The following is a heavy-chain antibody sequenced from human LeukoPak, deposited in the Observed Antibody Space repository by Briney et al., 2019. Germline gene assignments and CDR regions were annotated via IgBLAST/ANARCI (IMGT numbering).Heavy chain of an antibody. D-gene: IGHD2/OR15-2a*01. J-gene: IGHJ6*02. Sequence: GGSLRLSCAASGFTFSSYEMNWVRQAPGKGLEWVSYIAGGGANRFYSESVKGRFTISRDNAKNSLYLHMNSLRAEDTGVYYCARIGTTTRGPAGLDVWGQGTTVTVSS. CDR2: IAGGGANR. V-gene: IGHV3-48*03. CDR3: ARIGTTTRGPAGLDV. CDR1: GFTFSSYE.